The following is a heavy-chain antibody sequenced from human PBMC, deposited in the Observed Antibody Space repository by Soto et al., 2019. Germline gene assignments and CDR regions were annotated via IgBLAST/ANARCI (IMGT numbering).Heavy chain of an antibody. CDR1: GFTFSSYG. Sequence: QVQLVESGGGVVQPGRSLRLSCAASGFTFSSYGMHWVRQAPGKWLEWVAVISYDGSNKYYADSVKGRFTISRDNSKNTLYLQMNSLRAEDTAVYYCAKDARFLEWVPRYYYGMDVWGQGTTVTVAS. CDR2: ISYDGSNK. D-gene: IGHD3-3*01. V-gene: IGHV3-30*18. J-gene: IGHJ6*02. CDR3: AKDARFLEWVPRYYYGMDV.